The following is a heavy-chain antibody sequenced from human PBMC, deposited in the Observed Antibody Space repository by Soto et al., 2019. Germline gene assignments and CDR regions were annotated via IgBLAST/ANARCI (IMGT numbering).Heavy chain of an antibody. CDR1: GFTFSSYS. Sequence: GGSLRLSCAASGFTFSSYSMNWVRQAPGKGLEWVSSISSSSSYIYYADSVKGRFTISRDNAKNSLYLQMNSLRAEDTAVYYCARGENNYYDSSGYYFDAFDIWGQGTMVTVSS. CDR2: ISSSSSYI. CDR3: ARGENNYYDSSGYYFDAFDI. D-gene: IGHD3-22*01. J-gene: IGHJ3*02. V-gene: IGHV3-21*01.